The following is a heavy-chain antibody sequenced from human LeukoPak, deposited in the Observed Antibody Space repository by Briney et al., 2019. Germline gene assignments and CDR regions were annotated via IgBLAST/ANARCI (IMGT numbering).Heavy chain of an antibody. CDR1: GFTFSSYA. J-gene: IGHJ4*02. CDR2: ISYDGSNK. Sequence: GGSLRLSCAASGFTFSSYAMHWVRQAPGKGLEWVAVISYDGSNKYYADSVKGRFTISRDNSKNTLYLQMNSLRAEDTAVYYCANALPGYWGQGTLVTVSS. V-gene: IGHV3-30-3*01. CDR3: ANALPGY. D-gene: IGHD2-15*01.